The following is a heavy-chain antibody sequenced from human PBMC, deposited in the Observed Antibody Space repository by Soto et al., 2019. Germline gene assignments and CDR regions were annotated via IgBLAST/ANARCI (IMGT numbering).Heavy chain of an antibody. Sequence: PSETLSLTCTVSDGSISTSSYYWGWIRHSPGKGLEWIGTIFYTGRTYYNPSLESRVTLSVDTSKNQFSLHLTSVTAADTAVYYCTRHHPHHYDSSGYFDYWGQGTLVTVSS. J-gene: IGHJ4*02. CDR3: TRHHPHHYDSSGYFDY. D-gene: IGHD3-22*01. CDR1: DGSISTSSYY. V-gene: IGHV4-39*01. CDR2: IFYTGRT.